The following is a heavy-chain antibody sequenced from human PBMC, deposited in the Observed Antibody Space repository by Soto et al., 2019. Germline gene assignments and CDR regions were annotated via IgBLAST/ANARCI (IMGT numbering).Heavy chain of an antibody. CDR2: ISAYNGNT. D-gene: IGHD2-15*01. CDR3: ARAGYCSGGSCYSTYYFDY. V-gene: IGHV1-18*01. J-gene: IGHJ4*02. CDR1: GYTFTSYG. Sequence: ASVKVSCKASGYTFTSYGISWVRQAPGQGLEWMGWISAYNGNTNYAQKLQGRVTMTTDTSTSTAYMELRSLRSDDTAVYYCARAGYCSGGSCYSTYYFDYWGQGTLVTVSS.